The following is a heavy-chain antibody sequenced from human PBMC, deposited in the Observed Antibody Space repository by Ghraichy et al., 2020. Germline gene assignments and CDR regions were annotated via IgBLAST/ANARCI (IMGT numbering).Heavy chain of an antibody. CDR2: IKPNNGGT. Sequence: ASLKVSCKASGYTFTDYYIYWVRQAPGQGLQWMGWIKPNNGGTKYAQPFQGRVTMTRDTSISTVYMELSSLRSDDTAVYYCVRWAGSLEGRCSSPRCYPHFDYWGQGTLVTVSS. D-gene: IGHD2-2*01. CDR3: VRWAGSLEGRCSSPRCYPHFDY. J-gene: IGHJ4*02. CDR1: GYTFTDYY. V-gene: IGHV1-2*02.